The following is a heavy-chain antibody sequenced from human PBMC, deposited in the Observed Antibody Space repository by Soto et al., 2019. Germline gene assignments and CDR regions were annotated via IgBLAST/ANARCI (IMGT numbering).Heavy chain of an antibody. J-gene: IGHJ4*02. CDR1: GGSISSGDYY. V-gene: IGHV4-30-4*01. Sequence: SETLSLTCTVSGGSISSGDYYWSWIRQPPGKGLEWIGYIYYSGSTYYNPSLKSRVTISVDTSKNQFSLKLSSVTAADTAVYYCARVESDDSGYDQFDYWGQGTLVTVSS. D-gene: IGHD5-12*01. CDR2: IYYSGST. CDR3: ARVESDDSGYDQFDY.